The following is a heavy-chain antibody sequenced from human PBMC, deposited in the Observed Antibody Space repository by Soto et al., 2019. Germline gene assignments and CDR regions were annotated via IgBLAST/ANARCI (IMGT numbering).Heavy chain of an antibody. V-gene: IGHV3-30*18. CDR3: AKDLTSVTTSPGRPDPIYYYYYGMDV. CDR2: ISYDGSNK. J-gene: IGHJ6*02. CDR1: GFTFSSYG. D-gene: IGHD4-17*01. Sequence: QVQLVESGGGVVQPGRSLRLSCAASGFTFSSYGMHWVRQAPGKGLEWVAVISYDGSNKYYADSVKGRFTISRDNSKNTLYLQMNSLRADDTAVYYCAKDLTSVTTSPGRPDPIYYYYYGMDVWGQGTTVTVSS.